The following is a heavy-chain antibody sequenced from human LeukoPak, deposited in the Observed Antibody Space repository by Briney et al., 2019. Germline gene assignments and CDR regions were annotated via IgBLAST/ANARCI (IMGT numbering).Heavy chain of an antibody. CDR1: GGSISSYY. CDR3: ASRHPEYLQH. V-gene: IGHV4-59*01. Sequence: SETLSLTCTVSGGSISSYYWSWIRQPPGKGLEWIGYIYYSGSTNYNPSLKSRVTISVDTSKNQFSLKLSTVTAADTAVYYCASRHPEYLQHWGQGTLVTVSS. CDR2: IYYSGST. J-gene: IGHJ1*01.